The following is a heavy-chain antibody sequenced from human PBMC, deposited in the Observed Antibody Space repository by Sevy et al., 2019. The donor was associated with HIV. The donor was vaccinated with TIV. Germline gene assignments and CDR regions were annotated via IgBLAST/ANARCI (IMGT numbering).Heavy chain of an antibody. CDR3: AKGDRTFYGLDA. V-gene: IGHV3-23*01. CDR1: GFIFSTYT. J-gene: IGHJ6*02. D-gene: IGHD2-15*01. Sequence: GGSLRLSCAASGFIFSTYTMTRVRQAPGKGLEWVSGISGSSGSTYYADSLKGRFTIFRDNSKSTVHLQMNSLRAEDTAVYYCAKGDRTFYGLDAWGQGTTVTVSS. CDR2: ISGSSGST.